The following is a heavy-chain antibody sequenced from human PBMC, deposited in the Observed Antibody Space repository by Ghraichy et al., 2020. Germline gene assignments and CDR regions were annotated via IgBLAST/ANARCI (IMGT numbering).Heavy chain of an antibody. CDR2: TYYRSKWSN. D-gene: IGHD2-15*01. CDR1: GDSVSSNSVA. J-gene: IGHJ4*02. Sequence: SQTLSLTCAISGDSVSSNSVAWTWLRQSPSRGFEWLEGTYYRSKWSNDYAVSVKSRITINPDTSKNQFSLQLNSVTPEDTAMYYCARLIRVAYDYWGQGTLVTVSS. CDR3: ARLIRVAYDY. V-gene: IGHV6-1*01.